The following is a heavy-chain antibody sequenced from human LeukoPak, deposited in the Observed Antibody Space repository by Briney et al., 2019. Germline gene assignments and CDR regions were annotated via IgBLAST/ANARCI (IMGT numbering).Heavy chain of an antibody. D-gene: IGHD5-12*01. Sequence: PSETPSPPRAVYCGAFGGFYWGWIRPPPREGLGWIGEINHSGSTNYNPSLKSRVTISVDTSKNQFSLKLSSVTAADTAVYYCARAGWLRTKGYFDYWGQGTLVTVSS. J-gene: IGHJ4*02. CDR1: CGAFGGFY. V-gene: IGHV4-34*01. CDR2: INHSGST. CDR3: ARAGWLRTKGYFDY.